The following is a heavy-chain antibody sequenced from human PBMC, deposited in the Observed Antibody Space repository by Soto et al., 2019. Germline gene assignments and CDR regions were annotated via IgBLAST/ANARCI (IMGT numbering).Heavy chain of an antibody. CDR3: ATPSQGSPYFDY. V-gene: IGHV1-24*01. CDR2: FDPEDGET. CDR1: GYTLTELS. Sequence: ASVKVSCKVSGYTLTELSMHWVRQAPGKGLEWMGGFDPEDGETIYAQKFQGRVTMTEDTSTDTAYMELSSLRSEDTAVYYCATPSQGSPYFDYWGQGTLVTVSS. D-gene: IGHD2-15*01. J-gene: IGHJ4*02.